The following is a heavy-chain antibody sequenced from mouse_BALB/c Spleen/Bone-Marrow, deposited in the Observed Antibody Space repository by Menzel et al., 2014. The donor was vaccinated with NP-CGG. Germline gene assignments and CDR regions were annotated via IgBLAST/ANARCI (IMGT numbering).Heavy chain of an antibody. V-gene: IGHV5-12-1*01. CDR3: ARRGYGYVDFDV. J-gene: IGHJ1*01. CDR1: GFAFSSYD. CDR2: ISSGGGST. D-gene: IGHD1-2*01. Sequence: DVQLVESGGGLVKPGGSLKLSCAASGFAFSSYDMSWVRQTPEKRLEWVAYISSGGGSTYYPDTVKGRFTISRDNAMNTLYLQMSSLKSEDTAMYYCARRGYGYVDFDVWGAGTTVTVSS.